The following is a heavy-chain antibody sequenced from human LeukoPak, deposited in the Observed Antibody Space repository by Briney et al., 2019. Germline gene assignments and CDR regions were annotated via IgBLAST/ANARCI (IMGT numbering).Heavy chain of an antibody. CDR2: ISGSGGST. CDR3: AKGRLYSGSYIPLSDFDY. Sequence: PGGSLRLSCAASGFTFDDYGMSWVRQAPGKGLEWVSAISGSGGSTYYADSVKGRFTISRDNSKNTLYLQMNNLRAEDTAVYYCAKGRLYSGSYIPLSDFDYWGQGTLVTVSS. D-gene: IGHD1-26*01. V-gene: IGHV3-23*01. CDR1: GFTFDDYG. J-gene: IGHJ4*02.